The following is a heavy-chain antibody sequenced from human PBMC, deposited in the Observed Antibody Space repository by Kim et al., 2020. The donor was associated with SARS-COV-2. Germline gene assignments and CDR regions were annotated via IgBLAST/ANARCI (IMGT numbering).Heavy chain of an antibody. D-gene: IGHD4-4*01. V-gene: IGHV4-59*01. CDR3: ARGVRGTVSRYYFYYMDV. Sequence: SETLSLTCTVSGGSISSYYWSWIRQPPGKGLEWIGCSGSTNYKSSLKSRVTISVDTSKNQFSLKLSSVTAADTAVYYCARGVRGTVSRYYFYYMDVWGKGTTVTVSS. CDR1: GGSISSYY. CDR2: SGST. J-gene: IGHJ6*03.